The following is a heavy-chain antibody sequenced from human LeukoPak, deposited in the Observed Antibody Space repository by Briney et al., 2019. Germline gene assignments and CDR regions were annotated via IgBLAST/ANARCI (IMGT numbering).Heavy chain of an antibody. Sequence: GGSLRLSCAASGFTFSSYWMHWVRQAPGKGLMWVSRINSDGSITNYADSVKGRFTISRDNSKNTLYLQMNSLRAEDTAVYYCAKDNWRLGGVDYWGQGTLVTVSS. J-gene: IGHJ4*02. D-gene: IGHD3-16*01. CDR3: AKDNWRLGGVDY. V-gene: IGHV3-74*01. CDR1: GFTFSSYW. CDR2: INSDGSIT.